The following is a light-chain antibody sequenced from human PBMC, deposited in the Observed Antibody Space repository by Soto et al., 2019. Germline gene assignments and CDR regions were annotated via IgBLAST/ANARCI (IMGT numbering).Light chain of an antibody. Sequence: QSVLTQPPSVSGAPGQRVTISCTGSSSNIGAGYDVHWYQQLPGTAPKLLICGHSNRPSGVPDRFSGSKSGTSASLAITGLQAEDEADYYCQSYDSSLSGYYVFGTGTKVTVL. J-gene: IGLJ1*01. CDR3: QSYDSSLSGYYV. V-gene: IGLV1-40*01. CDR2: GHS. CDR1: SSNIGAGYD.